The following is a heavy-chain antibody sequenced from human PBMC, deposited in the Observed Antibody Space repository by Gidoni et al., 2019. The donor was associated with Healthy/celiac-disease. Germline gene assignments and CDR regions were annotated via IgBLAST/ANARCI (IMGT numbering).Heavy chain of an antibody. Sequence: QVQLQESGSGLVKPSATLSLTCTVPGGSISSYYWPWIRQPPGKGLEWIGYIYYSGSTNYNPSLKSRVTISVDTSKNQFSLKLSSVTAADTAVYYCARVYGITMVHFDYWGQGTLVTVSS. CDR3: ARVYGITMVHFDY. CDR2: IYYSGST. J-gene: IGHJ4*02. CDR1: GGSISSYY. D-gene: IGHD3-10*01. V-gene: IGHV4-59*01.